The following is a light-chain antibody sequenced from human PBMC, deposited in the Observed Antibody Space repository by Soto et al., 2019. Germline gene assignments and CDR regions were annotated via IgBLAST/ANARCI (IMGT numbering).Light chain of an antibody. J-gene: IGKJ2*01. CDR3: LQYGTSPMYT. Sequence: EIVLTHSPGTLSLSPGEGATLSCGASQGVSSSYLAWYHHKPGHPPRLLIYGASSRATGISDRFSGSGSGKDVNRTISILEPEDVAVYYSLQYGTSPMYTVGQGTKLEIK. CDR1: QGVSSSY. CDR2: GAS. V-gene: IGKV3-20*01.